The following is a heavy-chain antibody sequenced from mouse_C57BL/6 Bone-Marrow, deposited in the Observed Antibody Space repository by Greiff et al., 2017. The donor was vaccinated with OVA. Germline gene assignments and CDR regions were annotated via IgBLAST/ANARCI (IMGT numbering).Heavy chain of an antibody. CDR1: GFSLTSSG. CDR3: ASCYGNYVLAY. CDR2: IWGVGST. D-gene: IGHD2-1*01. V-gene: IGHV2-6*01. Sequence: VQVEESGPGLVAPSQSLSITCTVSGFSLTSSGVDWVRQSPGKGLEWLGVIWGVGSTNYNSALKSRLSISKDNSKSQVFLKMNSLQTDDTAMYYCASCYGNYVLAYWGQGTLVTVSA. J-gene: IGHJ3*01.